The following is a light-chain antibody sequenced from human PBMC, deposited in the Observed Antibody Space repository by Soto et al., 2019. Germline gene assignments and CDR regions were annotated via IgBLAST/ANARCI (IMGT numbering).Light chain of an antibody. J-gene: IGKJ2*01. Sequence: DIQMTQSPLSLSASVGDRVAITCQSSLSINTYLNWIQQKPGKAPKVLIYGASSLQNGVPSRFSGSRYGTIFALPISSLYPEDSATYYCQQTFTTPHTFGRGTHLEIK. CDR3: QQTFTTPHT. V-gene: IGKV1-39*01. CDR1: LSINTY. CDR2: GAS.